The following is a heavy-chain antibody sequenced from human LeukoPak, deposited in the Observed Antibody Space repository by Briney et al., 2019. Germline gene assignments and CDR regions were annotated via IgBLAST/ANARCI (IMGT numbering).Heavy chain of an antibody. CDR3: ARLGHSNTWPGDY. D-gene: IGHD2-2*01. J-gene: IGHJ4*02. CDR2: IYPGDSDT. V-gene: IGHV5-51*01. Sequence: GESLKISCKGSGYSFTDYWIGWVRQMPGKGLEWMGVIYPGDSDTRYSPSFQGQVTISVDKSISTAYLQWSSLQASDTAMYYCARLGHSNTWPGDYWGQGTLVTVSS. CDR1: GYSFTDYW.